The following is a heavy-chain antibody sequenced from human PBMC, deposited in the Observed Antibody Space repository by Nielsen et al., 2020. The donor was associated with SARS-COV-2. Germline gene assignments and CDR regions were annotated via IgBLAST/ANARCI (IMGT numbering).Heavy chain of an antibody. CDR2: ISYDGSNK. CDR1: GFTFSSYG. J-gene: IGHJ4*02. V-gene: IGHV3-30*18. D-gene: IGHD3-16*01. Sequence: GGSLRLSCAASGFTFSSYGMHWVRQAPGKGLEWVAVISYDGSNKYYTDSVKGRFTISRDNSKNTLYLQMNSLRAEDTAVYYCAKDFGYWGQGTLVTVSS. CDR3: AKDFGY.